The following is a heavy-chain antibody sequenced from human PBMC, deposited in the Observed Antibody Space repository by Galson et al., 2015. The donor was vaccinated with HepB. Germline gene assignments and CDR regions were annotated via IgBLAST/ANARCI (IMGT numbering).Heavy chain of an antibody. V-gene: IGHV3-30-3*01. J-gene: IGHJ5*02. CDR2: ISYDGSNK. CDR1: GFTFSSYA. D-gene: IGHD3-3*01. Sequence: SLRLSCAASGFTFSSYAMHWVRQAPGKGLEWVAVISYDGSNKYYADSVKGRFTISRDNSKNTLYLQMNSLRAEDTAVYYCAREDRTIFGVVIFNWFDPWGQGTLVTVS. CDR3: AREDRTIFGVVIFNWFDP.